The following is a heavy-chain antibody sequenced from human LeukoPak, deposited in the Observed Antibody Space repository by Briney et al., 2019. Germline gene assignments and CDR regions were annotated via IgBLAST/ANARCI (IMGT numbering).Heavy chain of an antibody. D-gene: IGHD3-3*01. Sequence: PSETLSLTCAVYGGSFSGYYWSWIRQPPGKGLEWIGEINHSGSTNYNPSLKSRVTISVDTSKNQFSLKLSSVTAADTAVYYCARARNYDFWSGYRYYFDYWGQGTLVTVSS. CDR2: INHSGST. CDR3: ARARNYDFWSGYRYYFDY. V-gene: IGHV4-34*01. CDR1: GGSFSGYY. J-gene: IGHJ4*02.